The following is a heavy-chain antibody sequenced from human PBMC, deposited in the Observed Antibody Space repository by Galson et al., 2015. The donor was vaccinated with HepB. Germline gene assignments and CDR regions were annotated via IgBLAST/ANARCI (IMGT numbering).Heavy chain of an antibody. D-gene: IGHD3-22*01. CDR1: GFTFSSYA. CDR3: AKGVYYYDSSGYYFDY. Sequence: SLRLSCAASGFTFSSYAMSWVRQAPGKGLEWVSAISGSGGSTYYADSVKGRFTISRDNSKNTLYLQMNSLRAEDTAVYYCAKGVYYYDSSGYYFDYWGQGTLVTVSS. CDR2: ISGSGGST. J-gene: IGHJ4*02. V-gene: IGHV3-23*01.